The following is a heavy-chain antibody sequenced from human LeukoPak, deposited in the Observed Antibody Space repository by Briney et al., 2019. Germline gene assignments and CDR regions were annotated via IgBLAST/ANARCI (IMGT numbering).Heavy chain of an antibody. CDR3: AKEIGAAVYFDY. V-gene: IGHV3-23*01. D-gene: IGHD6-25*01. Sequence: GRSLRLSCAASGFTFSSHGMHWVRQAPGKGLEWVSAISGSGGSTNYADSVKGRFTISRDNSKNTAYLQMNSLRVEDTAVYYCAKEIGAAVYFDYWSQGTLVTVSS. J-gene: IGHJ4*02. CDR2: ISGSGGST. CDR1: GFTFSSHG.